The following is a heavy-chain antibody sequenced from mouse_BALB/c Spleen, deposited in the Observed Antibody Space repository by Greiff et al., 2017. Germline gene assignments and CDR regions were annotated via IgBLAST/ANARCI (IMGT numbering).Heavy chain of an antibody. CDR1: GYTFTDYA. V-gene: IGHV1-67*01. D-gene: IGHD4-1*01. Sequence: QVQLQQSGPELVRPGESVKISCKGSGYTFTDYAMHWVKQSHAKSLEWIGVISIYYDNTNYNQKFKGKATMTVDKSSSTAYMELARLTSEDSAIYYCARKGTGTGQFAYWGQGTLVTVSA. J-gene: IGHJ3*01. CDR2: ISIYYDNT. CDR3: ARKGTGTGQFAY.